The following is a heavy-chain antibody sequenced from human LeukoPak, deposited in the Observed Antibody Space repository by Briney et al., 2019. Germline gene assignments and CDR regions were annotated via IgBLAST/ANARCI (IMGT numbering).Heavy chain of an antibody. V-gene: IGHV3-7*01. CDR2: IKQDGSEK. Sequence: PGGSLRLSCAASGFTFSSHWMSWVRQAPGKGLEWVANIKQDGSEKYYVDSVKGRFTISRDSAKNSLYLQMNSLRAEDTAVYYCARGHRIAAAVYWGQGTLVTVSS. CDR1: GFTFSSHW. CDR3: ARGHRIAAAVY. D-gene: IGHD6-13*01. J-gene: IGHJ4*02.